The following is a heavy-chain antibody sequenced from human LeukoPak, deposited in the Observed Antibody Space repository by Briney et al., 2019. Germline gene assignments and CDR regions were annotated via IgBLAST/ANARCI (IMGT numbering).Heavy chain of an antibody. V-gene: IGHV7-4-1*02. CDR3: ANCYDSSGFFAY. CDR1: GYTFTKYA. D-gene: IGHD3-22*01. J-gene: IGHJ4*02. Sequence: GASVKVSCKGSGYTFTKYAISWVRQAPGQGLEYMGWIDTNAGNPTYAQGFTGRFVFSLDTSVSTAYLPISSLKAEDSAIYFCANCYDSSGFFAYWGQGTLVTVSS. CDR2: IDTNAGNP.